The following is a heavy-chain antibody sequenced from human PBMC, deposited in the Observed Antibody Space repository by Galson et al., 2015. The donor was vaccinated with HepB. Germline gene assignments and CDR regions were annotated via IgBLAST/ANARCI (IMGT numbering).Heavy chain of an antibody. CDR1: GFTFSTYW. V-gene: IGHV3-7*01. D-gene: IGHD3-3*01. J-gene: IGHJ4*02. CDR3: AGYDFWTGSYQDY. Sequence: SLRLSCAASGFTFSTYWMSWVRQAPGKGLEWVAKIKQDGSEKYFVDSVKGRFTISRDNAKNSLYLHMSSLRAEDTGVYYCAGYDFWTGSYQDYWGQGTRVTISS. CDR2: IKQDGSEK.